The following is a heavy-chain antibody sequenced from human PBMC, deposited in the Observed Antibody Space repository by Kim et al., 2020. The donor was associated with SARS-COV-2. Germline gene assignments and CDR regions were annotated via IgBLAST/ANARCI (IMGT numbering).Heavy chain of an antibody. J-gene: IGHJ6*02. D-gene: IGHD6-19*01. CDR2: ILDDGNNE. V-gene: IGHV3-33*01. CDR3: ARSGEDSSGQDYGMDV. Sequence: GGSLRLSCAASGFTLSSYGMHWVRQAPGKGLEWVAVILDDGNNEYYADSVKGRFTISRDNSKNTLYLQMNSLRAEDTAVYYCARSGEDSSGQDYGMDVWGQGNTVTVS. CDR1: GFTLSSYG.